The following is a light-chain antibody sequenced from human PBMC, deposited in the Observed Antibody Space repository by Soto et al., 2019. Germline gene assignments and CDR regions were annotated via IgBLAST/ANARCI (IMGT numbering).Light chain of an antibody. CDR1: SSDVGGYNF. Sequence: QSALTQPASVSGSRGHSITISCTGTSSDVGGYNFVSWYQHHPGTAPKLMIYDVSNRPSGVSNRFSGSKSGNTASLTISGLQPEDEADYYCSSYTSSNTVVFGGGTKLTVL. V-gene: IGLV2-14*03. CDR2: DVS. CDR3: SSYTSSNTVV. J-gene: IGLJ2*01.